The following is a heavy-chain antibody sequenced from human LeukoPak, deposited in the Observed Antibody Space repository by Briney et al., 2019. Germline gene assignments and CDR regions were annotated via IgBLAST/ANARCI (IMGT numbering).Heavy chain of an antibody. CDR3: ARVDGSCSGGSCPSGNWFDP. Sequence: SETLSLTCAVYGGSFSGYYWSWIRQPPGKGLEWIGKINHSGSTNYNPSLKSRVTISVDTSKNQFSLKLSSVTAADTAVYYCARVDGSCSGGSCPSGNWFDPWGQGTLVTVSS. CDR2: INHSGST. D-gene: IGHD2-15*01. CDR1: GGSFSGYY. V-gene: IGHV4-34*01. J-gene: IGHJ5*02.